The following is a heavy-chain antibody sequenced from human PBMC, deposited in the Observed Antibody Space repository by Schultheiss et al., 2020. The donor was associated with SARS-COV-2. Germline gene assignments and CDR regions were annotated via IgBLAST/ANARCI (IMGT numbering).Heavy chain of an antibody. V-gene: IGHV4-30-4*01. Sequence: SETLSLTCTVSGGSISSGGYYWSWIRQRPGKGLEWIGYINYSGSTYYIPSLKSRVIISIDTSKNQFSLKLSSVTAANTAVYSCASRRWPRGFDYWGQGTLVTVSS. CDR3: ASRRWPRGFDY. CDR2: INYSGST. D-gene: IGHD5-24*01. CDR1: GGSISSGGYY. J-gene: IGHJ4*02.